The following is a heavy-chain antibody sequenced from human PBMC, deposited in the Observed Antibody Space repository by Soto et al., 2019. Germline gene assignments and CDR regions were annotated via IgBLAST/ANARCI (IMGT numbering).Heavy chain of an antibody. CDR1: GYSFTSYW. CDR3: ARLSRYDFWSGYPKPEYYYYGMDV. V-gene: IGHV5-51*01. CDR2: IYPGDSDT. J-gene: IGHJ6*02. Sequence: PGESLKISCKGSGYSFTSYWIGWVRQLPGKDMEWMGIIYPGDSDTRYIPSFQGQVTISADKSISTAYLQWSSLKASDTAMYYCARLSRYDFWSGYPKPEYYYYGMDVWGQGTTVTVSS. D-gene: IGHD3-3*01.